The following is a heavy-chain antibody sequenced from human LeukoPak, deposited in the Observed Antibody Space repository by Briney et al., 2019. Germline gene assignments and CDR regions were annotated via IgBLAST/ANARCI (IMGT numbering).Heavy chain of an antibody. J-gene: IGHJ4*02. Sequence: GGSLRLSCAASGFTFSSYSMNWVRQAPGKGLEWVSYISSSSSTIYYADSVKGRFTISRDNAKNSLYLQMNSLRAEDTAVYYCAKDRLYYDSSGYYPYWGQGTLVTVSS. D-gene: IGHD3-22*01. V-gene: IGHV3-48*01. CDR2: ISSSSSTI. CDR3: AKDRLYYDSSGYYPY. CDR1: GFTFSSYS.